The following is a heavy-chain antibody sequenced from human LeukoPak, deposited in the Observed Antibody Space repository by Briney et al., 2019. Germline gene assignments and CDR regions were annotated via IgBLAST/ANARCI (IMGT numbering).Heavy chain of an antibody. CDR1: EFTFTNFW. V-gene: IGHV3-7*01. Sequence: PGGSLRLSCAASEFTFTNFWMSWVRQAPGKGLEWVANTNRDGSEKYYVDSVKGRVTISRENAMNFLYLQLNSLRVDDTAVYYCARTPNPYSGSYYYFDYWGQGTLVTVSS. CDR2: TNRDGSEK. CDR3: ARTPNPYSGSYYYFDY. D-gene: IGHD1-26*01. J-gene: IGHJ4*02.